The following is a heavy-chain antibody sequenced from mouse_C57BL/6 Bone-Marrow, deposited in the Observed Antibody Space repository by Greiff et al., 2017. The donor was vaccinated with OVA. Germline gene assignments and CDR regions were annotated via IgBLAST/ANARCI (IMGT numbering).Heavy chain of an antibody. J-gene: IGHJ2*01. Sequence: VQLQQSGAELVRPGASVKLSCTASGFNIKDDYMHWVKQRPEQGLEWIGWIDPENGDTEYASKFQGKATITADTSSNTAYQQLSSRTSEDTAVYYCTYSNFDYWGQGTTLTVSS. V-gene: IGHV14-4*01. CDR1: GFNIKDDY. CDR3: TYSNFDY. D-gene: IGHD2-5*01. CDR2: IDPENGDT.